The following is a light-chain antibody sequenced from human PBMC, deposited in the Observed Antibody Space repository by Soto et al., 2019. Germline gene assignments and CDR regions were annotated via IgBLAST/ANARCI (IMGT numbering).Light chain of an antibody. J-gene: IGLJ2*01. CDR2: EVS. CDR1: SSDVGSYNL. V-gene: IGLV2-23*02. CDR3: CSYAGYSTLV. Sequence: QAVVTQPASVSGSPGQSITISCTGTSSDVGSYNLVSWYQQHPGKAPKLMIYEVSKRPSGVSNRFSGSKSGNTASLTISGLQAEDEADYYCCSYAGYSTLVFGGGTQLTVL.